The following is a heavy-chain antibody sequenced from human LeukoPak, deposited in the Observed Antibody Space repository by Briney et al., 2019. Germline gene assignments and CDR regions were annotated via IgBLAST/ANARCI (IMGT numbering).Heavy chain of an antibody. CDR2: ISYDGSNK. J-gene: IGHJ3*02. V-gene: IGHV3-30*03. Sequence: PGGSLRLSCAASGFTFSNYGMHWVRQAPGRGLEWVVFISYDGSNKYYADSVKGRFTISRDTSKNTLYLQMNSLRAEDTAVYYCARYDSSGYFRHAFDIWGQGTMVTVSS. CDR1: GFTFSNYG. D-gene: IGHD3-22*01. CDR3: ARYDSSGYFRHAFDI.